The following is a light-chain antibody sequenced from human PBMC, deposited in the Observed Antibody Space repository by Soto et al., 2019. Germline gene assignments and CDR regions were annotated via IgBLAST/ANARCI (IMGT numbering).Light chain of an antibody. J-gene: IGKJ4*01. V-gene: IGKV3-15*01. CDR3: QQNNKWPPVT. CDR1: QTIGND. CDR2: GAS. Sequence: EVVMTQSPATVSVSPGEGVTLSCRASQTIGNDLAWYQQKPGQAPRLLIYGASTRATGVPARFSGGGPGTEFTLTISSLQSEDFAFYYCQQNNKWPPVTFGGGTKVDSK.